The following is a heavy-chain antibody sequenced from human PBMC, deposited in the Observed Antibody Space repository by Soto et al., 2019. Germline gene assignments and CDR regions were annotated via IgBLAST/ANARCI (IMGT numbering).Heavy chain of an antibody. CDR1: CCSISNGGYY. Sequence: SETLSLTCTVSCCSISNGGYYWSWIRQHPGKGLEWIGYIYYSGSTYYNPSLKSRVTISVDTSKNQFSLNLSSVTAADTAVYYCSGRVTDAPTWGQGALVTVSS. D-gene: IGHD3-10*01. CDR2: IYYSGST. CDR3: SGRVTDAPT. J-gene: IGHJ5*02. V-gene: IGHV4-31*03.